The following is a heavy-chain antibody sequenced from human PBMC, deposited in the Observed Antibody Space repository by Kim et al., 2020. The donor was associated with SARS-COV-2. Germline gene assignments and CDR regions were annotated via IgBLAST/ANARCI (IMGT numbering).Heavy chain of an antibody. J-gene: IGHJ5*02. D-gene: IGHD3-10*01. CDR2: INPNSGGT. V-gene: IGHV1-2*02. CDR1: GYTFTGYY. CDR3: ARHDYGSGYNWFDP. Sequence: ASVKVSCKASGYTFTGYYMHWVRQAPGQGLEWMGWINPNSGGTNYAQKFQGRVTMTRDTSISTAYMELSRLRSDDTAVYYCARHDYGSGYNWFDPWGQGTLVTVSS.